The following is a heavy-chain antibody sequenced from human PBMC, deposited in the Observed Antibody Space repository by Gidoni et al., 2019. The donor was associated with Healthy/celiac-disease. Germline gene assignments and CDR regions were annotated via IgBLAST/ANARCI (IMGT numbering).Heavy chain of an antibody. CDR3: ARGYYFDY. Sequence: QVHLQQWGAGLLKPSETLSLTCTVYTASFSGYHWSWIRQPPGKGLEWIGEINHTGDVAYNPSLKSRVTISVDTSKNHFSLKLNSVNAADTAVYYCARGYYFDYWGQGALVTVSS. CDR1: TASFSGYH. V-gene: IGHV4-34*01. CDR2: INHTGDV. J-gene: IGHJ4*02.